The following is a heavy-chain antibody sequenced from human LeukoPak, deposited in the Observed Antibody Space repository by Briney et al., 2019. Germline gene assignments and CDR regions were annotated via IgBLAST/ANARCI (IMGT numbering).Heavy chain of an antibody. J-gene: IGHJ4*02. V-gene: IGHV3-23*01. D-gene: IGHD6-13*01. CDR3: AKGGISTSGIED. CDR2: INSGVGGT. CDR1: GFTLSNSA. Sequence: GGSLRLSCAAAGFTLSNSAMTWVRRAPGKGLEWVSSINSGVGGTYYADSVKGRFTISRDLSKNTLFLRMNGLRADDTAVYYCAKGGISTSGIEDWGQGTLVTVSS.